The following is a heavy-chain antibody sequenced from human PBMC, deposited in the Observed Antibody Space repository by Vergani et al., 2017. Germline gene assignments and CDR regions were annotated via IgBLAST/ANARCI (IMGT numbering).Heavy chain of an antibody. CDR1: GGSFSGYY. CDR2: INHSGST. V-gene: IGHV4-34*01. Sequence: QVQLQQWGAGLLQPSETLSLTCAVYGGSFSGYYWSWIRQPPGKGLEWIGEINHSGSTNYNPSLKSRVTISVDTSKNQFSLKLSSVTAADTSVYYCAPRRRVYCSSTSCKVYAFDIWGQGTMVTVSS. D-gene: IGHD2-2*01. CDR3: APRRRVYCSSTSCKVYAFDI. J-gene: IGHJ3*02.